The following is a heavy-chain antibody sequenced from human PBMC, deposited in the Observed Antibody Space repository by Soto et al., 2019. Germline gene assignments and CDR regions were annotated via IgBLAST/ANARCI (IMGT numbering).Heavy chain of an antibody. J-gene: IGHJ6*02. D-gene: IGHD2-2*01. Sequence: GGSLRLSCAASGFTFSSYAMSWVRQAPGKGLEWVSAISGSGGSTYYADSVKGRFTISRDNSKNTLYLQMNSLRAEDTAVYYCAKLAYQLLSPRLDYYYYGMDVWGQGTTVTVSS. CDR1: GFTFSSYA. CDR3: AKLAYQLLSPRLDYYYYGMDV. V-gene: IGHV3-23*01. CDR2: ISGSGGST.